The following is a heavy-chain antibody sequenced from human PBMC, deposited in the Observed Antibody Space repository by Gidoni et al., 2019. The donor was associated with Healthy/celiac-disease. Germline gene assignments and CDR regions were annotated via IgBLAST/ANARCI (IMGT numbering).Heavy chain of an antibody. J-gene: IGHJ3*02. CDR2: ISYDGSNK. CDR3: AKPITIFGAGRAFDI. V-gene: IGHV3-30*18. Sequence: RSLRLSCAASGFTFSSYGMHWVRQAPGKGVEWVAVISYDGSNKYYADSVKGRFTISRDNSKNTLYLQMNSLRAEDTAVYYCAKPITIFGAGRAFDIWGQGTMVTVSS. D-gene: IGHD3-3*01. CDR1: GFTFSSYG.